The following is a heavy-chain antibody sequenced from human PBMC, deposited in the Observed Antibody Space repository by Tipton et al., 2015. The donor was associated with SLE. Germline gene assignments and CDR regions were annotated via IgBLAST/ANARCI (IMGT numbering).Heavy chain of an antibody. CDR1: GYSITSGDY. Sequence: TLSLTCAVSGYSITSGDYWGWIRQPPGKGLVWVGSLSHRGSTYYNPSLKSRVTISTDTSKNEIYLKLTSVTATDTVVYFCARDPYDSTWRNGWFDPWGQGTLVTVSS. D-gene: IGHD6-13*01. J-gene: IGHJ5*02. CDR3: ARDPYDSTWRNGWFDP. CDR2: LSHRGST. V-gene: IGHV4-38-2*02.